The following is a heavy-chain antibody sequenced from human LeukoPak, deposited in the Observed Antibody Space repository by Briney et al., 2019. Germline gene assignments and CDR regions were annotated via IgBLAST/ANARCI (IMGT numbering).Heavy chain of an antibody. V-gene: IGHV1-18*01. CDR3: ARVAPNRRYCSGGSCLTYFDY. CDR1: GYTFTNYG. CDR2: ISDYNGYT. D-gene: IGHD2-15*01. J-gene: IGHJ4*02. Sequence: GASVKVSCKSSGYTFTNYGITWVRQAPGQGLEWMGWISDYNGYTNYAQILQGRVTMTTHTSTSTAYMELRSLRSDDTAVYYCARVAPNRRYCSGGSCLTYFDYWGQGTLVTVSS.